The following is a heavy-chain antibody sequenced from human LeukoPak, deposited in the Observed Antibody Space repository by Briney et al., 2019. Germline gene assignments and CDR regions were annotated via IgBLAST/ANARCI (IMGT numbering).Heavy chain of an antibody. D-gene: IGHD4-11*01. Sequence: PSETLSLTCTVSGGSITSYYWSWIRQPPGKGLEWIGYIYYSGSTNYNPSLKSRVTISVDTSKNQISLKLSSVTAADTAVYYCARLTLDYRKGHYRRLLWAQGTTVTVSS. CDR1: GGSITSYY. J-gene: IGHJ6*01. CDR3: ARLTLDYRKGHYRRLL. CDR2: IYYSGST. V-gene: IGHV4-59*08.